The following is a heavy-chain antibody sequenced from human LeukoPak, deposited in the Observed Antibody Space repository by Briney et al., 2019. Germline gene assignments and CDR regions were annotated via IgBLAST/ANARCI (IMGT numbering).Heavy chain of an antibody. V-gene: IGHV3-23*01. J-gene: IGHJ4*02. CDR2: ISGSGGST. CDR3: AKTLTYYYDSSGYRKGGYFDY. D-gene: IGHD3-22*01. CDR1: GFTFSSYA. Sequence: GGSLRLSCAASGFTFSSYAMSWVRQAPGKGLEWVSAISGSGGSTYYADSVKGRFTISRDNSKNTLYLQMNSLRAEDTAAYYCAKTLTYYYDSSGYRKGGYFDYWGQGALVTVSS.